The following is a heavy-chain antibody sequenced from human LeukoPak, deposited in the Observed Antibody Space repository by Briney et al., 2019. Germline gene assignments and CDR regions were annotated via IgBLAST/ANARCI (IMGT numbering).Heavy chain of an antibody. CDR3: ARGGTIFGVVLLDP. V-gene: IGHV4-34*01. CDR2: INYSGST. J-gene: IGHJ5*02. Sequence: PSETLSLTCAVYGGSFSGYYWSWIRQSPGKGLEWIGEINYSGSTNYNPSLKSRVTISVDTSKNQFSLKLSSVTAADTAVYYCARGGTIFGVVLLDPWGQGTLVTVSS. CDR1: GGSFSGYY. D-gene: IGHD3-3*01.